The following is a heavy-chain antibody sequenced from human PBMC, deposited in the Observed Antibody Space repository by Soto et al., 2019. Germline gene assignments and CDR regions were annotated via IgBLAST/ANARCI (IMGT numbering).Heavy chain of an antibody. CDR2: IIPILGIA. V-gene: IGHV1-69*02. CDR3: ARDGDYAPGSRMGFDY. Sequence: QVQLVQSGAEVKKPGSSVKVSCKASGGTLSSYTISWVRQAPGQGLEWMGRIIPILGIANYSQKFQGRVTSTADKSTSTAYMELSSLRSEDTAVYYCARDGDYAPGSRMGFDYWGQGTLVTVSS. J-gene: IGHJ4*02. D-gene: IGHD4-17*01. CDR1: GGTLSSYT.